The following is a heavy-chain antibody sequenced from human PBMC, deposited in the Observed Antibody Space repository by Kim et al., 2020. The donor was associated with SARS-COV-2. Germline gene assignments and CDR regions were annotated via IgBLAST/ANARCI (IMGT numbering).Heavy chain of an antibody. D-gene: IGHD2-15*01. Sequence: GGSLRLSCAASGFIFSNYGFHWVRQAPGKGLDWVAVISSDGSKRYYADSVKGRFTISRDNSKNTLDLQMNILSSEDTAVYYCTNFGSGTGNLWGQGTLVTGSS. J-gene: IGHJ4*02. CDR3: TNFGSGTGNL. V-gene: IGHV3-30*18. CDR1: GFIFSNYG. CDR2: ISSDGSKR.